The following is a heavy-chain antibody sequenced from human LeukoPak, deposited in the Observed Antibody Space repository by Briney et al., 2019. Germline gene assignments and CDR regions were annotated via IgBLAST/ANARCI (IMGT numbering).Heavy chain of an antibody. CDR1: GFTFSSYS. CDR3: ARVRVGATIRDAFDI. J-gene: IGHJ3*02. CDR2: ISSGSSYI. Sequence: GGTLRLSCAASGFTFSSYSMNWVRQAPGKGLEWVSCISSGSSYIYYADSVKGRFTISRDNAKNSLYLQMNSLRAEDTAVYYCARVRVGATIRDAFDIWGHGTMVTVSS. D-gene: IGHD1-26*01. V-gene: IGHV3-21*06.